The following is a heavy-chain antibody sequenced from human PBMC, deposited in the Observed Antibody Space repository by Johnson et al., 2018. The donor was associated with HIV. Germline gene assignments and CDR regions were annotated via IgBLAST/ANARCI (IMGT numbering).Heavy chain of an antibody. V-gene: IGHV3-33*08. CDR2: ISFAGMKK. J-gene: IGHJ3*02. CDR1: GFTFSNYG. CDR3: ASGDELGDDAFDI. D-gene: IGHD7-27*01. Sequence: QVQLVESGGGVARPGGSLRLSCAASGFTFSNYGMAWVRQAPGKGLEWVAVISFAGMKKHYADSVRGRFTISRDNSKNTLFLQMNSLRAEDTALYYCASGDELGDDAFDIWGQGTMVTVSS.